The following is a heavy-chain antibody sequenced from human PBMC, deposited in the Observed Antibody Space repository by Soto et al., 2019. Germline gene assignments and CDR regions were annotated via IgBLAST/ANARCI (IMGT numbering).Heavy chain of an antibody. CDR2: IYPADSDT. D-gene: IGHD6-19*01. CDR3: ATLAHSSGWYPNYFDY. V-gene: IGHV5-51*01. J-gene: IGHJ4*02. CDR1: GYSFTNYW. Sequence: GESLKISCKVSGYSFTNYWIGWVRQMPGKGLEWMGIIYPADSDTRYSPSFQGQVTISADKSITTAYLQWSSLKASDTAMYYGATLAHSSGWYPNYFDYWGQGTLVTVSS.